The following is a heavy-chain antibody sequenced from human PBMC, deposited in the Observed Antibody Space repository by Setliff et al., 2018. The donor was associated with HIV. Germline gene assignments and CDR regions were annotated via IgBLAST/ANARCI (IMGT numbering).Heavy chain of an antibody. CDR1: GGSLSGYY. CDR2: INHSGST. J-gene: IGHJ3*02. D-gene: IGHD2-2*01. CDR3: ARGRHIVVLPAAPGWDTFDI. Sequence: SETLSLTCAVYGGSLSGYYWTWIRQPPGKGLEWIGEINHSGSTNYNPSLKSRVTISIDTSKNQFSLKLSSVTAADTAMYYCARGRHIVVLPAAPGWDTFDIWGQGTMVTVSS. V-gene: IGHV4-34*01.